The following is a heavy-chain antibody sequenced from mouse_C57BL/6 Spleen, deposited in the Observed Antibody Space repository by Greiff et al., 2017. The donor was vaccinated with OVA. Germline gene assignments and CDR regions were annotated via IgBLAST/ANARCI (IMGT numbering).Heavy chain of an antibody. D-gene: IGHD1-1*01. J-gene: IGHJ1*03. CDR2: IYPGDGDT. CDR3: ARVGFYYGSSYWYFDV. V-gene: IGHV1-80*01. CDR1: GYAFSSYW. Sequence: QVQLQQSGAELVKPGASVKISCKASGYAFSSYWMNWVKQRPGKGLEWIGQIYPGDGDTNYNGKFKGKATMTADTSSSTAYRQLSSLTSEDSAVYFCARVGFYYGSSYWYFDVWGTGTTVTVSS.